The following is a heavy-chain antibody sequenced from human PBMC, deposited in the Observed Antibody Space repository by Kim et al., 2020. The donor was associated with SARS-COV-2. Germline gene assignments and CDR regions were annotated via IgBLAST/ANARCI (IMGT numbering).Heavy chain of an antibody. V-gene: IGHV3-7*01. J-gene: IGHJ1*01. CDR3: ARGGLPIY. Sequence: GRQTYEVDPVKGRFTISRDSAKNSLYLQKNSLRVEDTAVYYCARGGLPIYWGQGTLVTVSS. CDR2: GRQT.